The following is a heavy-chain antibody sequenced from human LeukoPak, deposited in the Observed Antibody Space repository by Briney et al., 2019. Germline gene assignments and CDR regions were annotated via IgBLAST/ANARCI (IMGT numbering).Heavy chain of an antibody. CDR2: MYPNSGNT. CDR3: ARDVDGTYYYYGMDV. CDR1: GYTFTSYD. Sequence: ASVKVSCKASGYTFTSYDINWVRQATEQGLEWMGWMYPNSGNTGYAQKFQGRVTMTRNTSISTAYMELSSLRSEDTAVYYCARDVDGTYYYYGMDVWGQGTTVTVSS. D-gene: IGHD5-12*01. V-gene: IGHV1-8*01. J-gene: IGHJ6*02.